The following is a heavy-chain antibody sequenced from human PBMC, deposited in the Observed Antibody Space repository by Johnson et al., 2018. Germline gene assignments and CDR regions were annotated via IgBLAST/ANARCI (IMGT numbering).Heavy chain of an antibody. V-gene: IGHV3-33*01. D-gene: IGHD2-15*01. CDR3: ARDWVVVAVTDAFDI. CDR2: IWYDGSNK. CDR1: GFTFSRYG. Sequence: VQLLEAGGGVVQPGRSLRLSCAASGFTFSRYGMHWVREAPGKGLEWVAVIWYDGSNKYYADSVKCRFSIYRDISKNTLYPQINILRAKDTAVYYCARDWVVVAVTDAFDIWGQGTMVT. J-gene: IGHJ3*02.